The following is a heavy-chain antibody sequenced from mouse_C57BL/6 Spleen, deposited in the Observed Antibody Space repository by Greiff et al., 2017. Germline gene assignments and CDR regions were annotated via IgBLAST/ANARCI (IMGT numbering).Heavy chain of an antibody. CDR2: IAPSDSYT. V-gene: IGHV1-69*01. CDR3: ARATVVAPYYAMDY. D-gene: IGHD1-1*01. J-gene: IGHJ4*01. CDR1: GYTFTSYW. Sequence: VQLQQSGAELVMPGASVKLSCKASGYTFTSYWMHWVKQRPGQGLEWIGEIAPSDSYTNYNQKFKGKSTLTVDKSSSTAYMQLSSLTSEDSAVYYCARATVVAPYYAMDYWGQGTSVTVSS.